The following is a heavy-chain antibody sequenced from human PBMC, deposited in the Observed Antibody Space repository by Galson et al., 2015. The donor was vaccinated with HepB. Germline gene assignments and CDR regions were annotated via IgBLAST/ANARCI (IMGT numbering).Heavy chain of an antibody. D-gene: IGHD2-2*01. J-gene: IGHJ6*03. Sequence: LRLSCAASGFTFSTYSMNWVRQAPGKGLEWVSYISSTSTTIYYADSLKGRFTIFRDNAKNSLYLQMNSLRAEDTAVYFCARDGCGSTSCYAGYNYYYYMGVWGKGTTVTVSS. V-gene: IGHV3-48*01. CDR3: ARDGCGSTSCYAGYNYYYYMGV. CDR1: GFTFSTYS. CDR2: ISSTSTTI.